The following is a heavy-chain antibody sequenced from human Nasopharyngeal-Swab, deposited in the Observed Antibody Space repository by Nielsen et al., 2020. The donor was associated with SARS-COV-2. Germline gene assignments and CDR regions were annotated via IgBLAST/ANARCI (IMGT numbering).Heavy chain of an antibody. Sequence: RQAPGKGLEWIGEINHSGSTYYNPSLKSRVTISVDTSKNQFSLKLSSVTAADTAVYYCARWKGIAAAWDYWGQGTLVTVSS. V-gene: IGHV4-34*01. J-gene: IGHJ4*02. D-gene: IGHD6-13*01. CDR2: INHSGST. CDR3: ARWKGIAAAWDY.